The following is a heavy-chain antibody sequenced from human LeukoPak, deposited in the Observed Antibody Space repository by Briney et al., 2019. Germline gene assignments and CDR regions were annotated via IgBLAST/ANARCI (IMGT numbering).Heavy chain of an antibody. V-gene: IGHV4-39*01. CDR2: IYYSGST. CDR1: GGSISSNSYY. CDR3: ARHRSWGITMVRGAMSWFDP. Sequence: SETLSLTCAVSGGSISSNSYYWGWIRQPPGKGLEWIGSIYYSGSTNYNPSPKSRVTISVDTSKNQFSLKLSSVTAADTAVYYCARHRSWGITMVRGAMSWFDPWGQGTLVTVSS. J-gene: IGHJ5*02. D-gene: IGHD3-10*01.